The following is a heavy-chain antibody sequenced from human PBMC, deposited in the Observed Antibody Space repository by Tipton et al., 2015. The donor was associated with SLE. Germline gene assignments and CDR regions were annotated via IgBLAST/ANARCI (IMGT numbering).Heavy chain of an antibody. CDR3: ARQGPLWYYYYMDV. CDR2: INHSGST. J-gene: IGHJ6*03. Sequence: TLSLTCAVYGGSFSGYYWSWIRQPPGKGLEWIGEINHSGSTNYNPSLKSRVTISVDTSKNQFSLKLSSVTAADTAVYYCARQGPLWYYYYMDVWGKGTTVTVSS. D-gene: IGHD3-10*01. V-gene: IGHV4-34*01. CDR1: GGSFSGYY.